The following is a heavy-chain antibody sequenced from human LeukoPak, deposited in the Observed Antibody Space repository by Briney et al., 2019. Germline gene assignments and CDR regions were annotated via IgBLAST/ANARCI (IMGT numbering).Heavy chain of an antibody. V-gene: IGHV3-30*02. CDR3: AREGLLFYYMDV. D-gene: IGHD3-16*01. J-gene: IGHJ6*03. CDR1: WFNFNTFI. CDR2: LRAGRPYETEK. Sequence: GGPVRLSRGPSWFNFNTFIMQGVRPGAGRGVDGVTFLRAGRPYETEKFYTDSAKGLFTTSRDNSQNTLYLKMNSLRAEDTAVYYCAREGLLFYYMDVWGKGTTVTVSS.